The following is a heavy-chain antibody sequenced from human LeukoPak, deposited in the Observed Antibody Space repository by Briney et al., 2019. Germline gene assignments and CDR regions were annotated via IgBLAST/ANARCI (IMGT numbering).Heavy chain of an antibody. CDR2: ISSNGGST. D-gene: IGHD2-15*01. V-gene: IGHV3-64D*09. CDR1: GFTFSNYA. J-gene: IGHJ4*02. CDR3: VEDSSAFGYCSGGRCPHFDY. Sequence: TGGSLRLSCSASGFTFSNYAMHWVRQAPGKGLEYVSTISSNGGSTYYADSVKGRFTISRDNSKNTLYLQMSSLRAEDTAVYYCVEDSSAFGYCSGGRCPHFDYWGQGTLVTVSS.